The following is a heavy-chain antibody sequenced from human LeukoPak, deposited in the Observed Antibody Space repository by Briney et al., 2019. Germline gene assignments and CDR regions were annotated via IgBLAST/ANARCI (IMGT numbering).Heavy chain of an antibody. Sequence: GGSLRLSCAASGFTFSSYSMNWVRQAPGKGLEWVSSISSSSSYVYYADSVKGRFTISRDNAKNSLYLQINSLRAEDTAVYYCARVLGSGSYPAGYWGQGTLVTVSS. V-gene: IGHV3-21*01. CDR3: ARVLGSGSYPAGY. CDR2: ISSSSSYV. CDR1: GFTFSSYS. D-gene: IGHD1-26*01. J-gene: IGHJ4*02.